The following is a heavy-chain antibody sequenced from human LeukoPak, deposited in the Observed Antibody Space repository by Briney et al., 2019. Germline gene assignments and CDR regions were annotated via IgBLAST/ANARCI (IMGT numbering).Heavy chain of an antibody. D-gene: IGHD3-16*02. CDR2: ISAYNGNT. J-gene: IGHJ5*02. V-gene: IGHV1-18*01. CDR3: ARVGNMITFEEIIVPAGWSDP. CDR1: GYTFTSYG. Sequence: ASVKVSCKASGYTFTSYGISWVRQAPGQGLEWMGWISAYNGNTNYAQKLQGRVTMTTDTSTSTAYMELRSLRSDDTAMYYCARVGNMITFEEIIVPAGWSDPWGQGTLVTVSS.